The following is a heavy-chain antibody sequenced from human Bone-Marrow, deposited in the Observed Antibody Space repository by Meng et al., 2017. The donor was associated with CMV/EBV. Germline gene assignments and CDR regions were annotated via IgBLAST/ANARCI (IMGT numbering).Heavy chain of an antibody. V-gene: IGHV4-34*01. CDR3: AKSAVGGNYYYYGMDV. J-gene: IGHJ6*02. Sequence: SETLSLTCAVYGGSFSGYYWSWIRQPPGKGLEWIGEINHSGSTNYNPSLKSRVTISVDTSKNQFSLKLSSVTAAGTAVYYCAKSAVGGNYYYYGMDVWGQGTTVTVSS. CDR1: GGSFSGYY. D-gene: IGHD1-26*01. CDR2: INHSGST.